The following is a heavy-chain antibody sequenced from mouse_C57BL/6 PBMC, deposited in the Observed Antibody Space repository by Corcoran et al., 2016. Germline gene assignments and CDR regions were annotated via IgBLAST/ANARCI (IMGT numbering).Heavy chain of an antibody. V-gene: IGHV3-6*01. Sequence: DVQLQESGPGLVKPSQSLSLTCSVTGYSITSGYYWNWIRQFPGNKLEWMGYISYDGSNNYNPSLKNRISITRDTSKNQFFLKLNSVTTEDTATYYCAREETLLSMGFDYWGQGTTLTVSS. CDR2: ISYDGSN. D-gene: IGHD1-1*02. CDR1: GYSITSGYY. CDR3: AREETLLSMGFDY. J-gene: IGHJ2*01.